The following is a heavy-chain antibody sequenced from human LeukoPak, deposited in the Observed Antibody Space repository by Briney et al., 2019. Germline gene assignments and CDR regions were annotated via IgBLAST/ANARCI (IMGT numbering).Heavy chain of an antibody. CDR1: GFTFSDYY. V-gene: IGHV3-11*05. Sequence: GGSLRLSCAASGFTFSDYYMSWIRQAPGKGLEWVSYISCSSSYTNYADSVKGRFTISRDNSKNTLYLQMNSLRAEDTAVYYCAKDPRFSYCSSTTCAYAFDIWGQGTMVTVSS. D-gene: IGHD2-2*01. J-gene: IGHJ3*02. CDR3: AKDPRFSYCSSTTCAYAFDI. CDR2: ISCSSSYT.